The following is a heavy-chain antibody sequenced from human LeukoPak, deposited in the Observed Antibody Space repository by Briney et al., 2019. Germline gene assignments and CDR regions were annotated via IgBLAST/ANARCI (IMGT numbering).Heavy chain of an antibody. V-gene: IGHV4-39*07. J-gene: IGHJ4*02. Sequence: PSETLSLTCTVSGGSISSSSYYWGWIRQPPGKGLEWIGSIYYSGSTYYNPSLKSRVTISVDTSKNQFSLKLSSVTAADTAVYYCARVLWVGGGVYYFDYWGQGTLVTVSS. D-gene: IGHD1-26*01. CDR2: IYYSGST. CDR1: GGSISSSSYY. CDR3: ARVLWVGGGVYYFDY.